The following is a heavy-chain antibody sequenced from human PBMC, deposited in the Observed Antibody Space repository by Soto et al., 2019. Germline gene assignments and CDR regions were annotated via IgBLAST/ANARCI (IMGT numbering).Heavy chain of an antibody. V-gene: IGHV4-59*01. CDR2: IYYSGST. CDR3: AGGRLDSSSWYRRNYYYYYGMHV. D-gene: IGHD6-13*01. Sequence: SETLSLPCTVSGGSISSYYWSWIRQPPGKGLEWIGYIYYSGSTNYNPSLKSRVTISVDTSKNQFSLKLSSVTAADTAVYYCAGGRLDSSSWYRRNYYYYYGMHVWGQGTTVTSP. CDR1: GGSISSYY. J-gene: IGHJ6*02.